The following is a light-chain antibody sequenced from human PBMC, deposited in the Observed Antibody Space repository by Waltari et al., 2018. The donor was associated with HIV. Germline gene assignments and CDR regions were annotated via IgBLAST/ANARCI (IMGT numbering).Light chain of an antibody. J-gene: IGLJ3*02. CDR3: TSYTSNDTLL. V-gene: IGLV2-14*01. CDR2: EVN. Sequence: HSALTQPASVSASPGQSITISCAGASSAFGISNYVSWYQQRPGQVPKVIIYEVNSRPSGVSDRFSGSKSGNTASLTISGLQAEDEADYYCTSYTSNDTLLFGGGTKVTVL. CDR1: SSAFGISNY.